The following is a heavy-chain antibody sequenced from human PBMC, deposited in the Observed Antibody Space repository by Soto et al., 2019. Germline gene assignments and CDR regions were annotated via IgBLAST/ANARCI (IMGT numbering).Heavy chain of an antibody. CDR3: ASLLYRWAYY. V-gene: IGHV3-53*01. D-gene: IGHD3-10*01. J-gene: IGHJ4*02. CDR1: GFTVSSNY. Sequence: GGSLRLSCAASGFTVSSNYMSWVRQAPGKGLEWVSVIYSGGSTYYADSVKGRFTISRDNSKNTLYLQMNSLRAEDMAVYYCASLLYRWAYYWGQGTLVTVSS. CDR2: IYSGGST.